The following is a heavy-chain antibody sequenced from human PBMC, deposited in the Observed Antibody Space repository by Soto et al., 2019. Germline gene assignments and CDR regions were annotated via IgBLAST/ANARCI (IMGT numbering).Heavy chain of an antibody. D-gene: IGHD4-17*01. CDR1: GFTFDDYA. CDR2: ISWNSGSI. Sequence: EVQLVESGGGLVQPGRSLRLSCAASGFTFDDYAMHWVRQAPGKGLEWVSGISWNSGSIGYADSVKGRFTISRDNAKNSLYLQMNSLRAEDTALYYCAKDPRFKNYGDYSASFFDYWGQGTLVTVSS. J-gene: IGHJ4*02. CDR3: AKDPRFKNYGDYSASFFDY. V-gene: IGHV3-9*01.